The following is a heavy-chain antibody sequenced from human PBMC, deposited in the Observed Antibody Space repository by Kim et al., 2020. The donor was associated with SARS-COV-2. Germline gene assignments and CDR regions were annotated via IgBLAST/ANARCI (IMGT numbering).Heavy chain of an antibody. CDR1: GGSISSYY. D-gene: IGHD6-13*01. J-gene: IGHJ6*02. Sequence: SQTLSLTCTVSGGSISSYYWSWIRQPPGKGLEWIGYIYYSGSTNYNPSLKSRVTISVDTSKNQFSLKLSSVTAADTAVYYCARAGVWYDYYYYYGMDVWGQGTTVTVSS. CDR2: IYYSGST. V-gene: IGHV4-59*13. CDR3: ARAGVWYDYYYYYGMDV.